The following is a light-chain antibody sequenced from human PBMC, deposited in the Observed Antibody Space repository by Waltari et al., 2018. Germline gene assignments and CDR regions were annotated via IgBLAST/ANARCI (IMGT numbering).Light chain of an antibody. V-gene: IGKV1-5*03. CDR3: QQYDSYLFT. J-gene: IGKJ3*01. Sequence: DIRMPQFPSTLSASVGDRVTITCRASQSINTWLAWYQQRPGKAPKVLIYKASTLESGVPSRFSGSGSGTEFTLTISSLQPDDFATYYCQQYDSYLFTFGPGTTVDVK. CDR1: QSINTW. CDR2: KAS.